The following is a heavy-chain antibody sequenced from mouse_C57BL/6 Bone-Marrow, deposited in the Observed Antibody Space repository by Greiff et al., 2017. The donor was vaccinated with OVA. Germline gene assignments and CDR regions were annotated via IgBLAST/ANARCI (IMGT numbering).Heavy chain of an antibody. CDR2: IDPSDSYT. CDR3: AAGDDYDKRKFDY. Sequence: VQLQQPGAELVKPGASVKLSCKASGYTFTSYWMQWVKQRPGQGLEWIGEIDPSDSYTNYNQKFKGKATLTVDTSSSTAYMQLSSLTSEDSAVYYCAAGDDYDKRKFDYWGQGTTLTVSS. D-gene: IGHD2-4*01. J-gene: IGHJ2*01. V-gene: IGHV1-50*01. CDR1: GYTFTSYW.